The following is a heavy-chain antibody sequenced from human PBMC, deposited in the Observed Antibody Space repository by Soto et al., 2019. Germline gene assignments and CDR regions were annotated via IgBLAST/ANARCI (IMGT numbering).Heavy chain of an antibody. CDR1: GYTFTGYY. CDR3: ARGRVRGYSGYDWFY. V-gene: IGHV1-2*02. Sequence: QVQLVQSGAEVKKPGASVKVSCKASGYTFTGYYMHWVRQAPGQGLEWMGWINPNSGGTNYAQKFQGRVTMTRDTSISTAYRELSRLRSDDTAVYYCARGRVRGYSGYDWFYWGQGTLVTVSS. CDR2: INPNSGGT. J-gene: IGHJ4*02. D-gene: IGHD5-12*01.